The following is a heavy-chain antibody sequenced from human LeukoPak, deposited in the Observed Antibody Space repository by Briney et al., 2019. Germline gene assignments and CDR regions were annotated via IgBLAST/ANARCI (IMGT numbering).Heavy chain of an antibody. J-gene: IGHJ4*02. CDR3: AKEGRSLQTY. V-gene: IGHV3-7*03. CDR2: IKEDGTET. Sequence: GGSLRLSCAASGFMFSSNWMSWIRLAPGKGLEWVANIKEDGTETYYVDSVKGRFTISRDNAKNSLYLQMNSLRAEDTAVYYCAKEGRSLQTYWGQGTLVTVSS. D-gene: IGHD5-24*01. CDR1: GFMFSSNW.